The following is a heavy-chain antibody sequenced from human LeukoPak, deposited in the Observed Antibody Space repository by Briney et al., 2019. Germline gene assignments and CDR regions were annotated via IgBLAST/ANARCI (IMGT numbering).Heavy chain of an antibody. V-gene: IGHV3-53*01. D-gene: IGHD1-1*01. CDR1: GFTVSSNY. CDR3: ARDAGPGVPGY. Sequence: PGGSLRLSCAASGFTVSSNYMSWVRQAPGKGLEWVSVIYSGGSTYCADSVKGRFTISRDNSKNTLYLQMNSLRAEDTAVYYCARDAGPGVPGYWGQGTLVTVSS. J-gene: IGHJ4*02. CDR2: IYSGGST.